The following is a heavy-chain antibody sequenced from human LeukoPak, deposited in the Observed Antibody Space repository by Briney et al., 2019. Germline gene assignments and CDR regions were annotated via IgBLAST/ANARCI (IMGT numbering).Heavy chain of an antibody. V-gene: IGHV4-59*01. D-gene: IGHD3-22*01. J-gene: IGHJ4*02. CDR2: IYYSGST. CDR3: ARARYYDSSGYYFDY. Sequence: SETLSLTCTVSGGSISSYYWSWIRQPPRKGLEWIGYIYYSGSTNYNPSLKSRVTISVDTSKNQFSLKLSSVTAADTAVYYCARARYYDSSGYYFDYWGQGTLVTVSS. CDR1: GGSISSYY.